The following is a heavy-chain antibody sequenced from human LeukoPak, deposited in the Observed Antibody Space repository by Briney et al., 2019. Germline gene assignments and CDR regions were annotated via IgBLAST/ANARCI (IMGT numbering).Heavy chain of an antibody. V-gene: IGHV4-61*02. Sequence: PSQTLSLTCTVSGGSISSGSYYWSWIRQPAGKGLEWIGRIYTSGSTSYNPSLKSRVTISVDTSKNQFSLKLRSVTVADTAVYYCARQVGSSRIDYWGQGTLVTVSS. CDR3: ARQVGSSRIDY. CDR1: GGSISSGSYY. D-gene: IGHD1-26*01. CDR2: IYTSGST. J-gene: IGHJ4*02.